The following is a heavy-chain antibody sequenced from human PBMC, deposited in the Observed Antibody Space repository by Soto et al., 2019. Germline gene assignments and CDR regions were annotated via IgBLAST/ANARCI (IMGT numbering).Heavy chain of an antibody. V-gene: IGHV1-2*04. Sequence: ASVKVSCKASGYTFTGYYMHWVRQAPGQGLEWMGWINPNSGGTNYAQKFQGWVTMTRDTSISTAYMELSRLRSDDTAVYYCAREAEEVPVMGGYYYYYYMDVWGKGTTVTVSS. D-gene: IGHD3-16*01. CDR3: AREAEEVPVMGGYYYYYYMDV. CDR1: GYTFTGYY. J-gene: IGHJ6*03. CDR2: INPNSGGT.